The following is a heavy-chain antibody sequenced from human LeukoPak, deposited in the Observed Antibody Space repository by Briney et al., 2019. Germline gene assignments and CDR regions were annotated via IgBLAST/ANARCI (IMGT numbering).Heavy chain of an antibody. Sequence: XSVKVSCKASGYTFTSYAMNWVRQAPGQGLEWMGWINTNTGNPTYAQGFTGRFVFSLDTSVSTAYLQISSLKAEDTAVYYCARTYCSGGSCHLYYYYYGMDVWGQGTTVTVSS. D-gene: IGHD2-15*01. CDR1: GYTFTSYA. V-gene: IGHV7-4-1*02. J-gene: IGHJ6*02. CDR3: ARTYCSGGSCHLYYYYYGMDV. CDR2: INTNTGNP.